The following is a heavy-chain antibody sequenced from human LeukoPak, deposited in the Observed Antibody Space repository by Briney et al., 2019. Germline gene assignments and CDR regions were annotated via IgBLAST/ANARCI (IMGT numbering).Heavy chain of an antibody. J-gene: IGHJ5*02. CDR3: ARVNYDDYYNWFDP. CDR2: IYYSGST. D-gene: IGHD4-17*01. CDR1: GGSMSSYY. V-gene: IGHV4-59*01. Sequence: SETLSLTCTVSGGSMSSYYWSWIRQPPGKGLEWIRNIYYSGSTNYNSSLKSRVSISVDTSKNQFSLKLSAVTAADTAIYYCARVNYDDYYNWFDPWGQGPLVTVSS.